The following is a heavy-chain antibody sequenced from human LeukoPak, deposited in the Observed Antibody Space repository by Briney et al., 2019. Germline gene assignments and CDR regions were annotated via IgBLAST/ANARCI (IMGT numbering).Heavy chain of an antibody. CDR1: GGTFSSYA. V-gene: IGHV1-69*06. J-gene: IGHJ4*02. Sequence: ASVKVSCKASGGTFSSYAISWVRQAPGQGLEWMGGIIPIFGTANYAQKFQGRVTITADKSTSTAYMELSSLRSEDTAVYYCAREAPSCSGGSCYGGYFDYWGQGTLVTVSS. CDR3: AREAPSCSGGSCYGGYFDY. CDR2: IIPIFGTA. D-gene: IGHD2-15*01.